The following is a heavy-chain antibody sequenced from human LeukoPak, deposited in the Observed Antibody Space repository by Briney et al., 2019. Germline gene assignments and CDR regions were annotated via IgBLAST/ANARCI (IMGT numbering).Heavy chain of an antibody. CDR2: MNPNSGNT. CDR3: ARSTYYYYYMDV. V-gene: IGHV1-8*03. J-gene: IGHJ6*03. CDR1: GYTFTSYD. Sequence: ASVKVSCKASGYTFTSYDINWVRQATGPGLEWMGWMNPNSGNTGYAQKFQGRVTITRNTSISTAYMELSSLRSEDTAVYYCARSTYYYYYMDVWGKGTTVTVSS.